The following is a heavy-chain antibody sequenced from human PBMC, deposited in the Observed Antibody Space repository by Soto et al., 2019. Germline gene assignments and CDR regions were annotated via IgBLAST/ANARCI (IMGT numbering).Heavy chain of an antibody. J-gene: IGHJ4*02. CDR2: IYYSGTT. Sequence: SETLSLTCTVSGGSIRSYYWSWIRQSPGKGLEWIGYIYYSGTTNYNPSLKSRVTISVDTPKNQVSLRLSSVTAADTAMYYCARAIDFDLWGQG. CDR1: GGSIRSYY. V-gene: IGHV4-59*01. CDR3: ARAIDFDL.